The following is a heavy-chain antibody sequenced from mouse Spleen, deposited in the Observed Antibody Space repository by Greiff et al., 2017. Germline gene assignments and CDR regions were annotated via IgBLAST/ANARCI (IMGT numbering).Heavy chain of an antibody. Sequence: EVKLMESGGGLVKPGGSLKLSCAASGFTFSSYAMSWVRQTPEKRLEWVATISSGGSYTYYPDSVKGRFTISRDNAKNTLYLQMSSLRSEDTAMYYCARQNYGSSLYWYFDVWGAGTTVTVSS. CDR2: ISSGGSYT. CDR3: ARQNYGSSLYWYFDV. J-gene: IGHJ1*01. V-gene: IGHV5-9-3*01. CDR1: GFTFSSYA. D-gene: IGHD1-1*01.